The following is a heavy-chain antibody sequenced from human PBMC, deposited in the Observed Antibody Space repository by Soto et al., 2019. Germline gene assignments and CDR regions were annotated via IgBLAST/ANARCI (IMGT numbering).Heavy chain of an antibody. J-gene: IGHJ4*02. D-gene: IGHD4-17*01. CDR1: GCSISSYC. V-gene: IGHV4-59*01. Sequence: SETLSLTCTVSGCSISSYCCSWIRQPPGKGLEWIRIIDYSATANYNPSLKSRATISVDTSKNQFPLKLSSVTAADRAVYYCASLRQDYGEYDAEDTTGCLAPGGQETL. CDR2: IDYSATA. CDR3: ASLRQDYGEYDAEDTTGCLAP.